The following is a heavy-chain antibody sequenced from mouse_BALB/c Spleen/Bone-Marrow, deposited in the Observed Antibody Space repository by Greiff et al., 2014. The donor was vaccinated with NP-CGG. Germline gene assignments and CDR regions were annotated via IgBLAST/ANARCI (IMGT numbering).Heavy chain of an antibody. J-gene: IGHJ2*01. CDR3: ARTKTATYYFDY. CDR2: INPSNGRT. V-gene: IGHV1S81*02. D-gene: IGHD1-2*01. Sequence: QVHLKHSGAELVKPGASVKLSCKASGYTFTSYWMHWVKQRPGQGLEWIGEINPSNGRTNYNENFKTKATLTVDKSSSTAYMQLSSLTSEDSAVYYCARTKTATYYFDYWGQGTTLTVSS. CDR1: GYTFTSYW.